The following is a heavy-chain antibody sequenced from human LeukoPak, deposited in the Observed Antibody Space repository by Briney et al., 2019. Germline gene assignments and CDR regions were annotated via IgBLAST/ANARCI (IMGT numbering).Heavy chain of an antibody. CDR2: ITASGTTM. CDR1: GFTFSDYE. D-gene: IGHD1-26*01. CDR3: ARDTYSASYFGFDY. J-gene: IGHJ4*02. V-gene: IGHV3-48*03. Sequence: GGSLRLSCAASGFTFSDYEMNWVRQAPGKGLEWVSFITASGTTMYYSDSVKGRFTISRDNAKNSLYLQMNSLRVEDTALYYCARDTYSASYFGFDYWGQGILVTVSS.